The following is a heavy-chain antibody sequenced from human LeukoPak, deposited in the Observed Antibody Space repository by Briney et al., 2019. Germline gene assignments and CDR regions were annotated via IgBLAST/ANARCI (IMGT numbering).Heavy chain of an antibody. V-gene: IGHV3-23*01. CDR3: AKCPSSLSCYGVRLDV. D-gene: IGHD2-2*01. Sequence: PGRSLRLSCAASGFTFDDYAMHWVRQAPGKGLEWVSNIGGSGITTNYANSVKGRFTISRDNSKNTLYLEMNSLGVDDTAIYYCAKCPSSLSCYGVRLDVWGQGTTVTVSS. CDR2: IGGSGITT. J-gene: IGHJ6*02. CDR1: GFTFDDYA.